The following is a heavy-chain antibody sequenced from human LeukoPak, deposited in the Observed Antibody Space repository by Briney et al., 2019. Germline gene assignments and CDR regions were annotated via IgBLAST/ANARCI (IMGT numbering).Heavy chain of an antibody. CDR2: MNPNSGDT. CDR3: ARESIAVAATNYYYYMDV. V-gene: IGHV1-8*01. J-gene: IGHJ6*03. CDR1: GYTFTSYD. D-gene: IGHD6-19*01. Sequence: ASVKVSCKASGYTFTSYDINWVRQATGQGLEWMGWMNPNSGDTGYAQNFQGRVTMTRDTSISTAYMELGSLRSEDTAVYYCARESIAVAATNYYYYMDVWGKGTTVTVSS.